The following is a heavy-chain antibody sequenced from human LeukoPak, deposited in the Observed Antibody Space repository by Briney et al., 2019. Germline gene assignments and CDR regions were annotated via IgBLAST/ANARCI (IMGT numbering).Heavy chain of an antibody. Sequence: SETLSLTCAVYGGSFSGYYWSWIRQPPGKGLEWIGEINHSGSTNYNPSLKSRVTISVDTSKNQFSLKLSSVTAADTAVYYCARAYHPYYYDSSGYYRGPFDYWGQGTLVTVSS. CDR1: GGSFSGYY. CDR2: INHSGST. V-gene: IGHV4-34*01. D-gene: IGHD3-22*01. J-gene: IGHJ4*02. CDR3: ARAYHPYYYDSSGYYRGPFDY.